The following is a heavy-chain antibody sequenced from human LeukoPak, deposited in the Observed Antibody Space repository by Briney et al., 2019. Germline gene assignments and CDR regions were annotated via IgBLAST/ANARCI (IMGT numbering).Heavy chain of an antibody. J-gene: IGHJ4*02. CDR3: ARAFYGDYYFDY. CDR1: GFTFSSYW. Sequence: PGGSLRLSCAASGFTFSSYWMSWVRQVPGKGLEWEANIKQDGSEKYYVDSVKGRFTISRDNAKNSLYLQMNSLRAEDTAVYYCARAFYGDYYFDYWGQGTLVTVS. D-gene: IGHD4-17*01. CDR2: IKQDGSEK. V-gene: IGHV3-7*03.